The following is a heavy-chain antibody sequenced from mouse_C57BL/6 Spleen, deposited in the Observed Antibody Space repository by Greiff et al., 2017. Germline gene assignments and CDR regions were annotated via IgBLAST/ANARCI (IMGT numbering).Heavy chain of an antibody. D-gene: IGHD2-4*01. CDR3: ARREGLRRREGYFDY. V-gene: IGHV1-64*01. Sequence: VQLQQPGAELVKPGASVKLSCKASGYTFTSYWMHWVKQRPGQGLEWIGMIHPNSGSTNYNEKFKSKATLTVDKSSSTAYMQLSSLTSEDSAVYYCARREGLRRREGYFDYWGQGTTLTVSS. CDR2: IHPNSGST. J-gene: IGHJ2*01. CDR1: GYTFTSYW.